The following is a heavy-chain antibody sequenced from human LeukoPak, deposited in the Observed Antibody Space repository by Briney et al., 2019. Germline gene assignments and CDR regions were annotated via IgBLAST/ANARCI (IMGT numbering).Heavy chain of an antibody. CDR3: ARDEQQLVRPFDY. V-gene: IGHV6-1*01. Sequence: SQTLSLTCAISGDSVSSNSAAWSWIRQSPSRGLEWLGRTYYRSKWYNDYAVSVKSRITINPDTSKNQFSLQLNSVTPEDTAVYYCARDEQQLVRPFDYWGQGTLVTVSS. J-gene: IGHJ4*02. D-gene: IGHD6-13*01. CDR2: TYYRSKWYN. CDR1: GDSVSSNSAA.